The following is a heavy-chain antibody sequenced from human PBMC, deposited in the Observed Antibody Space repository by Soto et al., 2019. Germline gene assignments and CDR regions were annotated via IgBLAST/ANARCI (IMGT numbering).Heavy chain of an antibody. Sequence: ASVKVSCKASGYTFTSYGISWVRQAPGQGLEWMGWISAYNGNTNYAQKLQGRVTMTTDTSTSTAYMELRSLRSDDTAVYYCERDLAGIAAAGTYDYWGQGTLVTVYS. V-gene: IGHV1-18*01. D-gene: IGHD6-13*01. CDR1: GYTFTSYG. J-gene: IGHJ4*02. CDR3: ERDLAGIAAAGTYDY. CDR2: ISAYNGNT.